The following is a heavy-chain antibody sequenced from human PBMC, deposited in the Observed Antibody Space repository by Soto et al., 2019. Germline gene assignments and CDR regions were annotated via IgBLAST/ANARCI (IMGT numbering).Heavy chain of an antibody. CDR2: IKQDGSEK. V-gene: IGHV3-7*01. Sequence: GGSLRLSCAASGFTFSSYWMSWVRQAPGKGLEWVANIKQDGSEKYYVDSVKGRFTISRDNAKNSLYLQMNSLRAEDMAVYYCARDQESGGSCFADYWGQGTLVTVSS. CDR1: GFTFSSYW. D-gene: IGHD2-15*01. J-gene: IGHJ4*02. CDR3: ARDQESGGSCFADY.